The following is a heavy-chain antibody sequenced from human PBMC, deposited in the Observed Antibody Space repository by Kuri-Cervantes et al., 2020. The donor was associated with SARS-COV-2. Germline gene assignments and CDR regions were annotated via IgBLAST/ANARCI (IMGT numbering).Heavy chain of an antibody. J-gene: IGHJ6*03. CDR2: IRYDGSNK. Sequence: GESLKISYAASGFTFSSYGMHWVRQAPGKGLEWVAFIRYDGSNKYYADSVKGRFTISRDNSKNTLYLQMNSLRAEDTAVYHCAKDAGIAAAGTRYYYYYYMDVWGKGTTVTVSS. CDR3: AKDAGIAAAGTRYYYYYYMDV. CDR1: GFTFSSYG. V-gene: IGHV3-30*02. D-gene: IGHD6-13*01.